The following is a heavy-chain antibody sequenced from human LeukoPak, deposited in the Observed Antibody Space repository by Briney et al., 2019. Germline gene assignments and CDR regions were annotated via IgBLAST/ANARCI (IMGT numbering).Heavy chain of an antibody. CDR3: AREDSYYYGSGSYPFDY. J-gene: IGHJ4*02. CDR2: IKQDGSEK. V-gene: IGHV3-7*01. D-gene: IGHD3-10*01. CDR1: GFVFSDYW. Sequence: GGSLRLTCAASGFVFSDYWLSWVRQAPGKGLEWVANIKQDGSEKYYVDSVKGRFTISRDNAKNSLYLQMNSLRVEDTAVYYCAREDSYYYGSGSYPFDYWGQGTLVTVSS.